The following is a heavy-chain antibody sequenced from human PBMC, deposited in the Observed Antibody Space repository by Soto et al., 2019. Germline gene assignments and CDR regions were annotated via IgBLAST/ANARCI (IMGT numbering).Heavy chain of an antibody. D-gene: IGHD6-19*01. CDR1: GGTFSSYA. CDR3: ARDSSGWSGDNWFDP. CDR2: IIPIFGTA. V-gene: IGHV1-69*06. Sequence: VASVKVSCKASGGTFSSYAISWVRQAPGQGLEWMGGIIPIFGTANYAQKFQGRVTITADKSTSTAYMELSSLRSEDTAVYYCARDSSGWSGDNWFDPWGQGTLVTVSS. J-gene: IGHJ5*02.